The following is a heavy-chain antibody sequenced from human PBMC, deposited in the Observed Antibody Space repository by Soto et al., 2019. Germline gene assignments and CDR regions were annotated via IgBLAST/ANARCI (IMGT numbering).Heavy chain of an antibody. V-gene: IGHV3-30-3*01. D-gene: IGHD3-9*01. CDR3: ASGRDIMTGYSDS. CDR1: GLTFSSYA. J-gene: IGHJ5*01. CDR2: ISYDASNK. Sequence: PGGSLRLSCAASGLTFSSYAMHWVRQAPGKGLEGVAVISYDASNKYYADSVKGRFTISRDNSKNTLYLQMTSLRAEDTAVYSCASGRDIMTGYSDSWGQGTLVTVSS.